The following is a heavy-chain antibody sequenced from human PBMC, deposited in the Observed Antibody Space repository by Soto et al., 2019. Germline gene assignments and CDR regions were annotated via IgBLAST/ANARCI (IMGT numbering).Heavy chain of an antibody. D-gene: IGHD5-18*01. CDR2: IYYSGST. Sequence: SETLSLTCTVSGGSISSGGYYWSWIRQHPGKGLEWIGYIYYSGSTYYNPSLKSRVTISVDTSKNQFSLKLSSVTAADTAVYYCARAVDTAMWYYFDYWGQGTLVTVSS. CDR3: ARAVDTAMWYYFDY. V-gene: IGHV4-31*03. CDR1: GGSISSGGYY. J-gene: IGHJ4*02.